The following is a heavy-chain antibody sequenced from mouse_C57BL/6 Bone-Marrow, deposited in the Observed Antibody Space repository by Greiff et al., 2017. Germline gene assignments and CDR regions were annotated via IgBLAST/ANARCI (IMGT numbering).Heavy chain of an antibody. CDR3: ARQNYYGSSRAWFAY. V-gene: IGHV1-26*01. D-gene: IGHD1-1*01. CDR2: INPNNGGT. CDR1: GYTFTDYY. J-gene: IGHJ3*01. Sequence: EVQLQQSGPELVKPGASVKISCKASGYTFTDYYMNWVKQSHGKSLEWIGDINPNNGGTSYNQKFKGKATLTVDKSSSTAYMKLRSLTSEDSAVYYCARQNYYGSSRAWFAYWGRGTLVTVSA.